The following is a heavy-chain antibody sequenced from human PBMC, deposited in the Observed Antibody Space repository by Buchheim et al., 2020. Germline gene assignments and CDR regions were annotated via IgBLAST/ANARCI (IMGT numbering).Heavy chain of an antibody. V-gene: IGHV3-30*04. CDR1: GFTFSSYA. J-gene: IGHJ6*02. D-gene: IGHD3-3*01. Sequence: QVQLVESGGGVVQPGRSLRLSCAASGFTFSSYAMHWVRQAPGKGLEWVAVISYDGSNKYYADSVKGRFTLSRDNSKNTLYLQMNRLIAENTAVYYCASDRGYDFWSGYYDYYYYYGMDVWGQGTT. CDR3: ASDRGYDFWSGYYDYYYYYGMDV. CDR2: ISYDGSNK.